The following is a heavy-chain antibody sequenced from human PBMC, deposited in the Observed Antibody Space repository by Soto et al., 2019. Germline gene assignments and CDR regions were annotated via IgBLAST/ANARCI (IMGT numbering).Heavy chain of an antibody. Sequence: EVQLLDSGGGLVKPGGSLRLSCAASGFSFSSFAMSWVRQAPGKGLEWVSTISGSGGSTFYADSVKGRFTISRDNSKNTLSVQMNSLRDGETDGYYCARDPRAWSCVDSWGQGTLVTVSS. CDR1: GFSFSSFA. V-gene: IGHV3-23*01. CDR2: ISGSGGST. J-gene: IGHJ4*02. CDR3: ARDPRAWSCVDS. D-gene: IGHD2-15*01.